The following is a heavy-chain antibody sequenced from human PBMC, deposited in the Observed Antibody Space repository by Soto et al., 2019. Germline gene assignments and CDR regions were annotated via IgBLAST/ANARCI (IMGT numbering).Heavy chain of an antibody. CDR3: ARAPKYYYGMDV. CDR2: IGTAGDT. V-gene: IGHV3-13*01. CDR1: GFTFSSYD. Sequence: GGALRLSCAASGFTFSSYDMHWGRQATGKGLEWVSAIGTAGDTYYPGSVKGRFTISRENDKNSLYLQMNRMRAGDTDVYYCARAPKYYYGMDVWGQGTTVTVSS. J-gene: IGHJ6*02.